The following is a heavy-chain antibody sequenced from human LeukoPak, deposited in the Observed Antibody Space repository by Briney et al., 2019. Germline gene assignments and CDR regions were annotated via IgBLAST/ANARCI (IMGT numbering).Heavy chain of an antibody. J-gene: IGHJ5*02. D-gene: IGHD3-22*01. Sequence: PSETLSLTCTVSGYSISSGYYWGWIRQPPGMGLEWIGSIYHSGSTYYNPSLKSRVTISVDTSKNQFSPKLSSVTAADTAVYYCARVDSWAIPASPFDPWGQGTLVTVSS. V-gene: IGHV4-38-2*02. CDR2: IYHSGST. CDR1: GYSISSGYY. CDR3: ARVDSWAIPASPFDP.